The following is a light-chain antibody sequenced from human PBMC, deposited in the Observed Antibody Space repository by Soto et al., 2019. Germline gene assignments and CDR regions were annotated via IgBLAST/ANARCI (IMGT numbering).Light chain of an antibody. V-gene: IGKV3-20*01. J-gene: IGKJ1*01. Sequence: EIVLTQSPGTLSLSPGESAPLSCRASQSFTSRSLAWYQQKPGLAPRLLISGTSNRAAGIPDRFSGSGSGTDLTITISRLEPEDFEVYYCQQYDSSPRTFGQGTKVDNK. CDR3: QQYDSSPRT. CDR2: GTS. CDR1: QSFTSRS.